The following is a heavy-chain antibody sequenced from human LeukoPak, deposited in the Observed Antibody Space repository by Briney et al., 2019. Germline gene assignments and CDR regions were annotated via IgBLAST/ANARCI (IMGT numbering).Heavy chain of an antibody. CDR2: IIPIFGTA. D-gene: IGHD6-19*01. CDR3: ARSEYSSGWVLGEVDAFDI. CDR1: VGTFSSYA. V-gene: IGHV1-69*05. J-gene: IGHJ3*02. Sequence: SVKVSCKASVGTFSSYAISWVRQAPGQGREWMGRIIPIFGTANYAQKFQGRVTITTDESTSTAYMELSSLRSEDTAVYYCARSEYSSGWVLGEVDAFDIWGQGTMVTVSS.